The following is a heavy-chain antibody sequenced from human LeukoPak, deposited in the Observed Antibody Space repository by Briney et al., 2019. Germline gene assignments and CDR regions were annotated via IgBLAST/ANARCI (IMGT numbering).Heavy chain of an antibody. CDR1: GYSINDGYN. V-gene: IGHV4-38-2*02. J-gene: IGHJ4*02. Sequence: SETLSLTCTVSGYSINDGYNWGWIRQPPGQGLEWIGYVSHFGSTYYNPSLKHRLTISEDTSKNQFSLSLTSVTAADTAVYYCARVWYGGKSGPDYWGQGTLVTVAS. D-gene: IGHD1-26*01. CDR3: ARVWYGGKSGPDY. CDR2: VSHFGST.